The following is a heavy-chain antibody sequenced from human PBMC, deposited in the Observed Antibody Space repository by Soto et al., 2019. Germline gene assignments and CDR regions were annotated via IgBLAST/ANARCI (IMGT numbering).Heavy chain of an antibody. J-gene: IGHJ4*02. D-gene: IGHD6-19*01. CDR1: GFTFSSYA. CDR3: AKGPRIAVAALADY. Sequence: GGSLRLSWSASGFTFSSYAMIWVRQAPGKGLEWVSAISGSGGSTYYADSVKGRFTISRDNSKNTLYLQMNSLRAEDTAVYYCAKGPRIAVAALADYWGQGTLVTVSS. V-gene: IGHV3-23*01. CDR2: ISGSGGST.